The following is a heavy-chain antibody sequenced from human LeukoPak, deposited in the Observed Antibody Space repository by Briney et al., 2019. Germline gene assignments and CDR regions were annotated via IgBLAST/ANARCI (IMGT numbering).Heavy chain of an antibody. J-gene: IGHJ4*02. CDR3: ARHIVGEQNFDY. CDR1: GFTFGAYW. D-gene: IGHD3-16*02. Sequence: GGSLRFSCAASGFTFGAYWMSWFRQAPGKGPEWVASIKDDGSAQFYVDSLEGRFTISRDNAKNTLYLQMDTMRVEDTAVYYCARHIVGEQNFDYWSQGTLVTVSS. V-gene: IGHV3-7*01. CDR2: IKDDGSAQ.